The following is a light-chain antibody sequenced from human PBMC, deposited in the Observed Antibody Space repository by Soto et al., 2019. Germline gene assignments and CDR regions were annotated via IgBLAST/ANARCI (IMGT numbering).Light chain of an antibody. V-gene: IGKV1-5*03. Sequence: DIQMTQSPSTLSASVGDRVTITCRASQSISSWLAWYQQKPGKAPKLVIYKATSLESGVSSRFSGSGSGTEITLTISSLQPDDFAAYYCQQFHSFSTTFGQGTKVEIK. CDR2: KAT. CDR1: QSISSW. CDR3: QQFHSFSTT. J-gene: IGKJ1*01.